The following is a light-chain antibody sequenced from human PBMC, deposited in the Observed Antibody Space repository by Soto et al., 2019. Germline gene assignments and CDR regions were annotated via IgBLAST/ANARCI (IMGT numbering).Light chain of an antibody. V-gene: IGKV1-5*03. CDR3: QQYKAYSWT. Sequence: DIQMTQSPSTLSASLGDRVTITCRASQSISTWLAWYRQKPGEAPKLLIYHASNLESGVPSRFSGSGSGTEFTLTISSLQPDDFATYYCQQYKAYSWTFGPGTKVDI. J-gene: IGKJ1*01. CDR1: QSISTW. CDR2: HAS.